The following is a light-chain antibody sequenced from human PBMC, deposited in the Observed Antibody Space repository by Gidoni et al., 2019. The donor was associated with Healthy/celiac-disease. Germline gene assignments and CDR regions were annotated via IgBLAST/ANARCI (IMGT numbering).Light chain of an antibody. Sequence: IVMTQSPLPLPVTPGEPASISCRSSQSLLHSNGYNSLDWYLQKPGQSPQLLIYLGSNRASGVPDRFSGSGSGTDFTLKISRVEAEDVGVYYCMQALQTPITFGQGTRLEIK. CDR3: MQALQTPIT. CDR2: LGS. V-gene: IGKV2-28*01. CDR1: QSLLHSNGYNS. J-gene: IGKJ5*01.